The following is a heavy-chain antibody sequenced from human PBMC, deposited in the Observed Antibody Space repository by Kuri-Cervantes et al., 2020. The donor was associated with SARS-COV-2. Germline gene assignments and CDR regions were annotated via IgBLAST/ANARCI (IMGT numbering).Heavy chain of an antibody. CDR1: GFTFSSYA. CDR3: ASERAGPRGGFDS. J-gene: IGHJ4*02. D-gene: IGHD2-15*01. V-gene: IGHV3-30-3*01. CDR2: ISYDGSNK. Sequence: GGSLRLSCAASGFTFSSYAMHWVRQAPGKGLEWVAVISYDGSNKYYADSVRGRFTISRDNSKNTLYLQMNSLRADDTAVYYCASERAGPRGGFDSWGPGTLVTVSS.